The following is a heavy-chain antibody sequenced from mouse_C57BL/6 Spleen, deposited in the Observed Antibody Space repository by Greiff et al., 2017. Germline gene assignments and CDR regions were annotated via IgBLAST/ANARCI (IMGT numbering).Heavy chain of an antibody. D-gene: IGHD1-1*01. Sequence: EVKLMESEGGLVQPGSSMKLSCTASGFTFSVYYMAWVRQVPEKGLEWVANINYDGRSTYYLDSLKSRFIISRDNAKNILYLQMRSLKSEDTATYYCARDGDYYYYGSSNWYFDVWGTGTTVTVSA. J-gene: IGHJ1*03. V-gene: IGHV5-16*01. CDR1: GFTFSVYY. CDR3: ARDGDYYYYGSSNWYFDV. CDR2: INYDGRST.